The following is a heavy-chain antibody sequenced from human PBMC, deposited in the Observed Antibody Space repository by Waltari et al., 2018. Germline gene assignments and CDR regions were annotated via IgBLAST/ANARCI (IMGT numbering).Heavy chain of an antibody. CDR1: GGSFSGYY. CDR2: ISGTGAST. V-gene: IGHV3-23*01. J-gene: IGHJ4*02. CDR3: TMTYYDYLWGTRTTVY. D-gene: IGHD3-16*01. Sequence: VQLQQWGAGLLKPSETLSLTCAVYGGSFSGYYWSWIRQPPGKGLEWVSAISGTGASTYYADSVKGRFTISRDNSKNSLYLQMNSLRADDTAVYYCTMTYYDYLWGTRTTVYWGQGTLVTVSS.